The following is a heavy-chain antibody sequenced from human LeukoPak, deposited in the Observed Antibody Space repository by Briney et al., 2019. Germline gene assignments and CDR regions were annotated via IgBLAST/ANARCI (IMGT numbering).Heavy chain of an antibody. V-gene: IGHV4-34*01. CDR2: INHSGST. Sequence: PSETLSLTCAVYGGSFSGYYWSWIRQPPGKGLEWIGEINHSGSTNYNPSLKSRVTISVDTSKNQFSLKLSSVTAADTAVYYCARGLVPAATHYYYYMDVWGKGTTVTVSS. CDR1: GGSFSGYY. CDR3: ARGLVPAATHYYYYMDV. J-gene: IGHJ6*03. D-gene: IGHD2-2*01.